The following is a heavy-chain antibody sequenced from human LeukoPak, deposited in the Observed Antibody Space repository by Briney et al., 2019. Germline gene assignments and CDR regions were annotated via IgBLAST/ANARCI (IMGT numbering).Heavy chain of an antibody. Sequence: SETLSLTCTVSGGSISSYYWSWIRQPPGKGLEWIGYIYYSGSTNYNPSLKSRVTISVDTSKNQFSLKLSSVTAADTAVYYCARDFLYYYDSSGYYYYGMDVWGQGTTVTVSS. D-gene: IGHD3-22*01. J-gene: IGHJ6*02. V-gene: IGHV4-59*01. CDR3: ARDFLYYYDSSGYYYYGMDV. CDR1: GGSISSYY. CDR2: IYYSGST.